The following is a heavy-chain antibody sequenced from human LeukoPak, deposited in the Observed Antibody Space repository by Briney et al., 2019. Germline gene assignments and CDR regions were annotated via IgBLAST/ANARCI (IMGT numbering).Heavy chain of an antibody. CDR1: GFTFSSYN. Sequence: GGSLRLSCAASGFTFSSYNMNWVRQAPGKGLEWVSSITSSSNYIYYADSVKGRFTISRDNAKNSLYLQMNSLRAEDTAVYYCAKHYSDGITWYFDLWGRGTLVTVSS. J-gene: IGHJ2*01. V-gene: IGHV3-21*04. CDR3: AKHYSDGITWYFDL. CDR2: ITSSSNYI. D-gene: IGHD3-22*01.